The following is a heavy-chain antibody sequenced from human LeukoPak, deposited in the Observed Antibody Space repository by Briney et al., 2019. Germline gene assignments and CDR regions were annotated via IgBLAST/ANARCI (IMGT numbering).Heavy chain of an antibody. CDR3: ASISYDTEVWDY. D-gene: IGHD3-22*01. CDR1: GYTFTSYG. V-gene: IGHV1-18*04. CDR2: ISAYNGNT. J-gene: IGHJ4*02. Sequence: ASVKVSCKASGYTFTSYGISWVRQAPGQGLEWMGWISAYNGNTNYAQKLQGRVTMTTDTSASTAYMELSSLRSEDTAVYYCASISYDTEVWDYWGQGTLVTVSS.